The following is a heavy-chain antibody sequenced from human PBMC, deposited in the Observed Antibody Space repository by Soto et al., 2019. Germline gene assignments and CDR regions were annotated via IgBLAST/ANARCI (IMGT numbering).Heavy chain of an antibody. J-gene: IGHJ5*02. CDR1: GFSFSDYG. D-gene: IGHD3-16*01. Sequence: EVQLLESGGGLEQPGGSLRLSCAASGFSFSDYGMSWVRQAPGKGLEWVSAISGSGSTFYADSVKGRFTISRDNSKNTVKLQMKSLRAEDTAVYYCAEDYLGGAKSWGQGTLVTVSS. CDR2: ISGSGST. V-gene: IGHV3-23*01. CDR3: AEDYLGGAKS.